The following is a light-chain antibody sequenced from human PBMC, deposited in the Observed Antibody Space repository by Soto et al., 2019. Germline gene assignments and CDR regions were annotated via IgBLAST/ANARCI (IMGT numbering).Light chain of an antibody. CDR1: QSISSW. CDR2: DAS. V-gene: IGKV1-5*01. J-gene: IGKJ1*01. CDR3: QKYNSWT. Sequence: DIQMTQSPSTLSASVGDRVTITCRASQSISSWLAWYQQKPGKAPKLLIYDASSLESGVPSRFSGSGSGTEFTLNIRSLKTDDFATYYCQKYNSWTFGQGTKVDIK.